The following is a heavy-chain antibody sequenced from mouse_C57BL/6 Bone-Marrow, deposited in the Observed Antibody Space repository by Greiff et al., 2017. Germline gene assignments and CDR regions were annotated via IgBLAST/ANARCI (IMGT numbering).Heavy chain of an antibody. V-gene: IGHV1-81*01. CDR2: IYPRSGNT. CDR3: ARSTLYYFDY. Sequence: VKLQESGAELARPGASVKLSCKASGYTFTSYGISWVKQRTGQGLEWIGEIYPRSGNTYYNEKFKGKATLTADKSSSTAYMELRSLTSEDSAVYFCARSTLYYFDYWGQGTTLTVSS. CDR1: GYTFTSYG. D-gene: IGHD4-1*02. J-gene: IGHJ2*01.